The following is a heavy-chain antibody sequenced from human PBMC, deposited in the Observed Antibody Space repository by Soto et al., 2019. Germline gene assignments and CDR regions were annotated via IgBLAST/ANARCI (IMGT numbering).Heavy chain of an antibody. D-gene: IGHD3-10*01. CDR2: MNPDGSTR. V-gene: IGHV3-74*01. J-gene: IGHJ4*02. CDR3: ARGGNAGSGQYYLDDQ. Sequence: EVQLVESGGDLVQPGGSLRLSCEASGFTFSSNWMHWVRQAPGKGLVWVSRMNPDGSTRGYADSVKGRFTISRDNAKNTLFLQMNSLRAEDTAVYYCARGGNAGSGQYYLDDQWGQGTRVTVSS. CDR1: GFTFSSNW.